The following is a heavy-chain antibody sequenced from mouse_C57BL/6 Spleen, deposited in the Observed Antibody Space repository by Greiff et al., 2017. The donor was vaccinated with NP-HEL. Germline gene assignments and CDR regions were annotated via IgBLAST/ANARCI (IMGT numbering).Heavy chain of an antibody. V-gene: IGHV1-74*01. J-gene: IGHJ1*03. D-gene: IGHD2-4*01. CDR2: IHPSDSDT. Sequence: LEWIVRIHPSDSDTNYNQKFKGKSTFTFATSSCTAYMQLSSLTSEDSDVYYYAIYDYDGDWYFDVWGTGTTVTVSS. CDR3: AIYDYDGDWYFDV.